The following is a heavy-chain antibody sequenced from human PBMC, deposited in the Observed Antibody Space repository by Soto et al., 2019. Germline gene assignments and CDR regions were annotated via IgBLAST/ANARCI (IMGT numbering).Heavy chain of an antibody. Sequence: QVQLVQSGAEVKKPGSSVKVSCKASGGTFSSYAISWVRQAPGQGLEWMGGINPIFGTANYAQKFQGRVTITADKSTSTAYMELSSLRSEDTAVYYCARTIFGVVINYYNWFDPWGQGTLVTVSS. D-gene: IGHD3-3*01. CDR1: GGTFSSYA. CDR3: ARTIFGVVINYYNWFDP. V-gene: IGHV1-69*06. CDR2: INPIFGTA. J-gene: IGHJ5*02.